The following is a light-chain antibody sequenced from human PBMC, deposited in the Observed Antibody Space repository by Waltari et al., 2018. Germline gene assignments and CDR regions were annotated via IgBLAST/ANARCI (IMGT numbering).Light chain of an antibody. CDR3: SSYADNALV. J-gene: IGLJ3*02. Sequence: QSALTQPPSASGSPGQSVTISCTGTSSDYVSWFQHHPGKASKPMIYEVSKRPSGVPHHFSGSKSGNTPSLTVSGLQADDEAHYYCSSYADNALVFGGGTKLTVL. V-gene: IGLV2-8*01. CDR1: SSDY. CDR2: EVS.